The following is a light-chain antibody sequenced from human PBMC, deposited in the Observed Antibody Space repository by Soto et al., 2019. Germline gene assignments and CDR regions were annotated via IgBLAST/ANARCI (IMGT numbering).Light chain of an antibody. CDR1: SSDVGGYKY. Sequence: QSALTQPASVSGSPGQSITISCTGTSSDVGGYKYVSWYQQHPGKAPKLMIYDVRNRPSGVSNRFSGSKSGNTASLTISGLQAEDEADYYCSSYISSSTLVIFGGGTKLTVL. J-gene: IGLJ2*01. CDR3: SSYISSSTLVI. V-gene: IGLV2-14*01. CDR2: DVR.